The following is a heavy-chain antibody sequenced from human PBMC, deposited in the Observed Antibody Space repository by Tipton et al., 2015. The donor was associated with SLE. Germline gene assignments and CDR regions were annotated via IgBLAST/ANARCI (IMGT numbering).Heavy chain of an antibody. V-gene: IGHV4-59*01. D-gene: IGHD4-17*01. CDR1: GGSISSYY. CDR3: ARDLRLNHYMDV. J-gene: IGHJ6*03. Sequence: LRLSCTVSGGSISSYYWSWIRQPPGKGLEWIGYIYYGGSTNYNPSLKSRVTISVDTSKNQFSLKLSSVTAADTAVYYCARDLRLNHYMDVWGKGTAVTVSS. CDR2: IYYGGST.